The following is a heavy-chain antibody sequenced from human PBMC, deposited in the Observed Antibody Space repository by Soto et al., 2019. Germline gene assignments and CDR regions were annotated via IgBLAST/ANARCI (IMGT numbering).Heavy chain of an antibody. CDR3: ARESRFLEWLLFAYGMDV. Sequence: EVQLVESGGGLVQPGGSLRLSCAASGFTFSSYWMSWVRQAPGKGLEWVANIKQDGSEKYYVDSVKGRFTISRDNAKNSLYRQMNSLRAEDTAVYYCARESRFLEWLLFAYGMDVWGQGTTVTVSS. V-gene: IGHV3-7*05. J-gene: IGHJ6*02. CDR2: IKQDGSEK. CDR1: GFTFSSYW. D-gene: IGHD3-3*01.